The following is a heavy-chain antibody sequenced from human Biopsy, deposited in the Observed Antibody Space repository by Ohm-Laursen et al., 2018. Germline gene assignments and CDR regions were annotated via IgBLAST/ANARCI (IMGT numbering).Heavy chain of an antibody. CDR3: AKEVFTAIGTSEFDP. D-gene: IGHD1-1*01. CDR1: GFTFSNYS. J-gene: IGHJ5*02. Sequence: SLRLSCTAPGFTFSNYSMSWVRQAPGKGLEWVSGISGSGGRTYYAESMKGRFTISRDNSKKTVYLQMKSLIAEDTAVYYCAKEVFTAIGTSEFDPWGQGTLVTVSS. V-gene: IGHV3-23*01. CDR2: ISGSGGRT.